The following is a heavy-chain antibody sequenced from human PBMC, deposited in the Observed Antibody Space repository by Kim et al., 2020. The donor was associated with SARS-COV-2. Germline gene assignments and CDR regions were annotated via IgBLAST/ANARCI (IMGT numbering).Heavy chain of an antibody. J-gene: IGHJ3*02. D-gene: IGHD6-13*01. CDR1: GGSISSSSYY. Sequence: SETLSLTCTVSGGSISSSSYYWGWIRQPPGKGLEWIGSIYYSGSTYYNPSLKSRVTISVDTSKNQFSLKLSSVTAADTAVYYCARHIGSWGIAAAYDAFDIWGQGTMVTVSS. CDR2: IYYSGST. CDR3: ARHIGSWGIAAAYDAFDI. V-gene: IGHV4-39*01.